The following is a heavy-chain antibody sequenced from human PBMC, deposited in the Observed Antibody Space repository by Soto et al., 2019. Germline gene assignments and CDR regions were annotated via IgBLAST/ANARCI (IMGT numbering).Heavy chain of an antibody. J-gene: IGHJ6*03. CDR3: ARVGGYYYYYMDV. Sequence: EVQLVESGGGLVKPGGSLRPSCAASGFTFSSYSMNWVRQAPGKGLEWVSSISSSSSYIYYAESVKGRFTISRDNAKNTLYLQMNSLRAEDTAVYYCARVGGYYYYYMDVWGKGTTVTVSS. D-gene: IGHD2-15*01. CDR1: GFTFSSYS. CDR2: ISSSSSYI. V-gene: IGHV3-21*01.